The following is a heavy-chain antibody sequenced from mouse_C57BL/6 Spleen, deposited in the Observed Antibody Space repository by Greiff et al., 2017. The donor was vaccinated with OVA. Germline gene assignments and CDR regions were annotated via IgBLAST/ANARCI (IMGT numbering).Heavy chain of an antibody. J-gene: IGHJ3*01. V-gene: IGHV1-26*01. CDR2: INPNNGGT. Sequence: EVQLQQSGPELVKPGASVKISCKASGYTFTDYYMNWVKQSHGKSLEWIGDINPNNGGTSYKQKFQGKATLTVDKSSSTAYMELRSLTSDVSAVYYCARGPSWFAYWGQGTLVTVSA. CDR3: ARGPSWFAY. CDR1: GYTFTDYY.